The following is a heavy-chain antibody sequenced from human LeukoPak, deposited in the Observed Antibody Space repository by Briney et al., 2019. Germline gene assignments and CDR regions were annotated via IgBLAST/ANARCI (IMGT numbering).Heavy chain of an antibody. Sequence: GGSLRLFCVASGFAFSDYWMTWVRQAPGQGLEWVAHIKQDGSEKNYVDSVGGRLTISRDNAKNSLYLQINSLRAEDTAVYYCATSTNTLDYWGQGTLVTVSS. J-gene: IGHJ4*02. CDR2: IKQDGSEK. CDR3: ATSTNTLDY. D-gene: IGHD2-8*01. V-gene: IGHV3-7*01. CDR1: GFAFSDYW.